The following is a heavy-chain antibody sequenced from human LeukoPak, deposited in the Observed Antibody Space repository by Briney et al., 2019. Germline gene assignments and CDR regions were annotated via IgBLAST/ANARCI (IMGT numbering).Heavy chain of an antibody. J-gene: IGHJ4*02. D-gene: IGHD6-19*01. Sequence: PGGSLRLSCAASGFTFSSYAMNWVRQPPGKGLEWVSAVSGSGGNTYYTDSVKDRFTISRDNSKNILLLQMSSLTAEDTALYYCARGQWLVTSSFDSWGQGTLVTVSS. V-gene: IGHV3-23*01. CDR3: ARGQWLVTSSFDS. CDR2: VSGSGGNT. CDR1: GFTFSSYA.